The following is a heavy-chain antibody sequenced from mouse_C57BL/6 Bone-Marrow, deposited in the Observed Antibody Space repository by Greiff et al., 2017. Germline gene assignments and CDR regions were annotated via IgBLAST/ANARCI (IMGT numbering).Heavy chain of an antibody. J-gene: IGHJ4*01. CDR2: IHPNSGST. CDR3: ARAVYYYGSTRAGNAMDY. V-gene: IGHV1-64*01. Sequence: QVQLQQPGAELVKPGASVKLSCKASGYTFTSYWMHWVKQRPGQGLEWIGMIHPNSGSTNYTEKFKSKATLTVDKSSSTAYMQLSSLTSEDSAVYYCARAVYYYGSTRAGNAMDYWGQGTSVTVSS. CDR1: GYTFTSYW. D-gene: IGHD1-1*01.